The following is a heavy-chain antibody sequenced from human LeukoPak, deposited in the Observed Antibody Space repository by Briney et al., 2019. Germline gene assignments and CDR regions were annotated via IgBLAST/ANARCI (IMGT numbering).Heavy chain of an antibody. CDR3: ARDANDYGDYYFDY. CDR1: GFTFSNYG. V-gene: IGHV3-30*03. J-gene: IGHJ4*02. Sequence: GRSLRLSCALSGFTFSNYGMHWVRQAPGKGLEWVAVISYDGSNKYYADSVKGRFTISRDNSKDTLYLQMNSLRAEDTAVYYCARDANDYGDYYFDYWGQGTLVTVSS. CDR2: ISYDGSNK. D-gene: IGHD4-17*01.